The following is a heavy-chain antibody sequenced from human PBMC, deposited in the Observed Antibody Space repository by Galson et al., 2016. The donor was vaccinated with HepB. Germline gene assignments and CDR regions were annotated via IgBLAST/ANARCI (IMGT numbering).Heavy chain of an antibody. CDR1: GFTFSTYT. Sequence: SLRLSCAASGFTFSTYTMSWVRQAPGKGLEWLSYISATGIRTYYADSVKGRFTISRDNTKNSLYLQMNSLRVEDTAVYYCVRGIDPWGQGTPVAVSS. J-gene: IGHJ5*02. CDR2: ISATGIRT. V-gene: IGHV3-11*01. CDR3: VRGIDP.